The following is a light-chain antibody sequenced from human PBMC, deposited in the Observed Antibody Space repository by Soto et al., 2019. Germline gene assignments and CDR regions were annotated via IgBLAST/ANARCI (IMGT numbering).Light chain of an antibody. Sequence: EIVLTQSPGTLSLSPGERATLSCRASQSVGNNYLAWYQQKPGQPPRLLIYHASIRATGIPDRFSGSGSGADFPLTISRLEPEDFAGYYCHQYANAPLSFGGGTKVEIK. J-gene: IGKJ4*01. CDR2: HAS. V-gene: IGKV3-20*01. CDR3: HQYANAPLS. CDR1: QSVGNNY.